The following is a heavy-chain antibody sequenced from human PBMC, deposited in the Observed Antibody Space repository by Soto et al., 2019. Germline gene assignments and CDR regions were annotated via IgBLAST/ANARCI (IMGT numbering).Heavy chain of an antibody. CDR2: ISHDGSNK. Sequence: QVQLVESGGGVVQPGRSLRLSCAASGFTFSSYGMHWVRQAPGKGLEWVAVISHDGSNKYYADSVKGRFTISRDNYKNTLYLQMNSLRAEDTAVYYCAKGGFGWGLDVWGQGTTVTVSS. CDR1: GFTFSSYG. CDR3: AKGGFGWGLDV. V-gene: IGHV3-30*18. D-gene: IGHD3-10*01. J-gene: IGHJ6*02.